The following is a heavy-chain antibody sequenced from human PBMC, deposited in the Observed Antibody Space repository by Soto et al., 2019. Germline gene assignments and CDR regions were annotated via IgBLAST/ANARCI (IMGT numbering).Heavy chain of an antibody. V-gene: IGHV4-38-2*02. Sequence: ETLSLTCTVTVYSISTGCYWGWRRQPPGKGLEWIGSMYYTGTTYYNPSLESRVTISVDTSENQLSLKLTSVTAADTAVYYCARDLNYGLYYFDYWGQGTLVTVSS. CDR1: VYSISTGCY. J-gene: IGHJ4*02. CDR3: ARDLNYGLYYFDY. CDR2: MYYTGTT. D-gene: IGHD3-10*01.